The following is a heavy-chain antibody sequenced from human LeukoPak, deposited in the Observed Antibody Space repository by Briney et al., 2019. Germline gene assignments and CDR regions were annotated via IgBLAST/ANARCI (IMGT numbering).Heavy chain of an antibody. J-gene: IGHJ6*02. CDR3: AKEGSGSYYYYKGMDV. CDR2: MSYDGTNK. V-gene: IGHV3-30*18. CDR1: GFTFSLHT. Sequence: GGSLRLSCAASGFTFSLHTMHWVRQAPGKGPEWVALMSYDGTNKYYGDSVKGRFTISRDNSKNTLYLEINSLKPEDTALYYCAKEGSGSYYYYKGMDVWGQGTTVTVSS. D-gene: IGHD1-26*01.